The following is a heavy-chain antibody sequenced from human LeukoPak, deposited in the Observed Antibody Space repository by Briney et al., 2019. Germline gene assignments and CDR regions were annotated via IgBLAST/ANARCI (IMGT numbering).Heavy chain of an antibody. V-gene: IGHV3-53*01. Sequence: GGSLRLSCAASGFTVSSNYMSWVRQAPGKGLEWVSDIYSGGSTDYADSVKGRFTISRDNSKNTLYLQMNSLRAEDTAVYYCARNGYYDSSGYYLFDYWGQGTLVTVCS. CDR3: ARNGYYDSSGYYLFDY. J-gene: IGHJ4*02. D-gene: IGHD3-22*01. CDR2: IYSGGST. CDR1: GFTVSSNY.